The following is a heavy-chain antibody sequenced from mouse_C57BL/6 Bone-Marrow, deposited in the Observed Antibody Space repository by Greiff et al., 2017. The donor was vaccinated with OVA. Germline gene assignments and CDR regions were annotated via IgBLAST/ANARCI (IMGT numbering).Heavy chain of an antibody. D-gene: IGHD2-1*01. J-gene: IGHJ2*01. CDR1: GYAFSSSW. Sequence: VQLQQSGPELVKPGASVKISCKASGYAFSSSWMNWVKQRPGKGLEWIGRIYPGDGDTNYNGKFKGKATLTAAKSSSTAYMQLSSLTSADSAVYFCARRGDYYDNCNYFDYWGQGTTLTVSS. CDR3: ARRGDYYDNCNYFDY. V-gene: IGHV1-82*01. CDR2: IYPGDGDT.